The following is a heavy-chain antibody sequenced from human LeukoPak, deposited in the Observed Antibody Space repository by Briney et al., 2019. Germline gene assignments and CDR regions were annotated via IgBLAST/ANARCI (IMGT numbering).Heavy chain of an antibody. CDR1: GYTFTGYY. V-gene: IGHV1-2*06. CDR2: INPNSGGT. D-gene: IGHD4-23*01. J-gene: IGHJ3*02. Sequence: ASVKVSCKASGYTFTGYYMHWVRQAPGQGLEWMGRINPNSGGTNYAQKFQGRVTMTRDTSISTAYMELSRLRSDDTAVYYRARDDYGGNPPHAFDIWGQGTMVTVSS. CDR3: ARDDYGGNPPHAFDI.